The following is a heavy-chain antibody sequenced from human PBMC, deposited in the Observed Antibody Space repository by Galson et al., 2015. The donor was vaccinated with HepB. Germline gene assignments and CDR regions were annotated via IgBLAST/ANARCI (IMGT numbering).Heavy chain of an antibody. Sequence: SLRLSCATSGFNFSSYSMNWVRQAPGKGPEWVSYISSSSFTIYYADSVKGRFTISRDNAKNSLYLQMNSLRDEDTAVYYCARCPYYYDGSGYIFEYWGQGTLVTVSS. J-gene: IGHJ4*02. D-gene: IGHD3-22*01. V-gene: IGHV3-48*02. CDR2: ISSSSFTI. CDR1: GFNFSSYS. CDR3: ARCPYYYDGSGYIFEY.